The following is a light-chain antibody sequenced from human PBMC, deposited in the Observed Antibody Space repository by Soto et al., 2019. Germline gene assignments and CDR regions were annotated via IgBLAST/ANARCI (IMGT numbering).Light chain of an antibody. CDR3: SSYTASSTLV. CDR1: NSDVGGYNF. V-gene: IGLV2-14*01. J-gene: IGLJ3*02. Sequence: SGLTQPASVSGSPGQSITISCTGTNSDVGGYNFVSWYQQQPGKAPKLMIYGVTNRPSGVSNRFSGSKSGNTASLTISGLQAEDEADYYCSSYTASSTLVFGGGTKVTVL. CDR2: GVT.